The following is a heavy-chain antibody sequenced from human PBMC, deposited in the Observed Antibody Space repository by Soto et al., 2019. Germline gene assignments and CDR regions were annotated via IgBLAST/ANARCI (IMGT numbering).Heavy chain of an antibody. CDR1: GFNFRRFA. J-gene: IGHJ2*01. V-gene: IGHV3-23*01. CDR2: MSERSGPP. CDR3: AKDQDNSDYYWFFDL. Sequence: PGGSLRLSCAASGFNFRRFAMSWVRQAPGKGLEWVSGMSERSGPPLYADSVKGRFTISRDTSKSTLHLEMTSLRPEDTAVYYCAKDQDNSDYYWFFDLWGRGTPVTVSS. D-gene: IGHD5-12*01.